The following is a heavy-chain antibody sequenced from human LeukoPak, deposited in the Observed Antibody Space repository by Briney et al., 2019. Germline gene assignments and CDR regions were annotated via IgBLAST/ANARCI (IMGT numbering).Heavy chain of an antibody. Sequence: PSETLSLTCAVYGGSFSGYYWSWIRQPPEKGLEWIGEINHSRSTNYNPSLKSRVTISVDTSKNQFSLKLSSVTAADTAVYYCAREYRGYSYGYGFDYWGQGTLVTVSS. J-gene: IGHJ4*02. CDR3: AREYRGYSYGYGFDY. D-gene: IGHD5-18*01. CDR1: GGSFSGYY. V-gene: IGHV4-34*01. CDR2: INHSRST.